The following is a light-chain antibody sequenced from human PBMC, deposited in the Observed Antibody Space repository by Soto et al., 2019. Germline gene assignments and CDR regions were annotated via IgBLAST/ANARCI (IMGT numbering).Light chain of an antibody. Sequence: QSALTQPASVSGSPGQSITISCTGTSSDIGGYNYVSWYQQHPGKAPKLMIYDVSGRPSGVSNRFSGYKSGNTGSLTISGLQAEDEADYYCSSCTISGTRVFGTGTKVPVL. V-gene: IGLV2-14*01. CDR2: DVS. CDR3: SSCTISGTRV. J-gene: IGLJ1*01. CDR1: SSDIGGYNY.